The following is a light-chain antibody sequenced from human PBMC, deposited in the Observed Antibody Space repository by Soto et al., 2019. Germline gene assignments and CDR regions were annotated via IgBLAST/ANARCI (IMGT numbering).Light chain of an antibody. J-gene: IGKJ2*01. V-gene: IGKV3-20*01. CDR2: GAS. Sequence: VLTQSPGTLSLSPGERATLSCRASQSLSSSFLAWYQKKPGLAPRLLLYGASNRATGIPDRFSGSGSRTDFTLSISRLEPEDFAVYFCLQYASPLYTFGQGTKLEIK. CDR1: QSLSSSF. CDR3: LQYASPLYT.